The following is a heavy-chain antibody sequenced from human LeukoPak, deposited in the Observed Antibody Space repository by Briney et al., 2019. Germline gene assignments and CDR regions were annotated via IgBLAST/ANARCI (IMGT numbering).Heavy chain of an antibody. D-gene: IGHD3-16*01. CDR1: GGSISSYY. J-gene: IGHJ4*02. CDR3: ARGSYGHIDH. CDR2: VHYSGST. Sequence: SETLSLTCTVSGGSISSYYWSWIRQPPGKGLEWIGFVHYSGSTHYNPSLKSRVTISVDTSKNQVSLKLTSVTAADTAVYYCARGSYGHIDHWGQGLLVTVSS. V-gene: IGHV4-59*01.